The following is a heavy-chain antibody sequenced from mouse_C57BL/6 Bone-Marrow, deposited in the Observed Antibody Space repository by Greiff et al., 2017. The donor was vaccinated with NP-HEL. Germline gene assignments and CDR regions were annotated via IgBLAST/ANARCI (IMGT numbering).Heavy chain of an antibody. D-gene: IGHD2-10*02. CDR2: IYPRSGNT. CDR1: GYTFTSYG. V-gene: IGHV1-81*01. Sequence: VQLKQSGAELARPGASVKLSCKASGYTFTSYGISWVKQRTGQGLEWIGEIYPRSGNTYYNEKFKGKATLTADKSSSTAYMELRSLTSEDSAVYFCATFSIDAMDYWGQGTSVTVSS. J-gene: IGHJ4*01. CDR3: ATFSIDAMDY.